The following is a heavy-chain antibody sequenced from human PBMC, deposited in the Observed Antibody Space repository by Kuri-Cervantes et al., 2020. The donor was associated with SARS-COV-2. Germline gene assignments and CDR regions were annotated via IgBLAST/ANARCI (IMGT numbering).Heavy chain of an antibody. V-gene: IGHV4-34*01. CDR3: ASLATLFYYYGMDV. Sequence: SDTLSLLCAVYGGSLSDYYWSWIRQPPGKGLEWIGEINHSGSTNYDPSLKSRVTISVDTSKNQFSLKLSSVTAADTAVYYCASLATLFYYYGMDVWGQGTTVTVSS. J-gene: IGHJ6*02. CDR2: INHSGST. CDR1: GGSLSDYY. D-gene: IGHD3-3*02.